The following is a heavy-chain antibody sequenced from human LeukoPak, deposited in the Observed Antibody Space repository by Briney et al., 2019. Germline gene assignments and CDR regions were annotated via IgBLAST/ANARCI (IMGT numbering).Heavy chain of an antibody. J-gene: IGHJ4*02. CDR3: AREPRSGWLDY. CDR2: ISGSGGST. D-gene: IGHD6-19*01. V-gene: IGHV3-23*01. CDR1: GFTFSHYA. Sequence: GGSLRLSCAASGFTFSHYAMSWVRQAPGKGLEWVSGISGSGGSTYYADSVRGRFTISRDNSKNTLYLQMNSLRAEDTAVYYCAREPRSGWLDYWGQGTLVTVSS.